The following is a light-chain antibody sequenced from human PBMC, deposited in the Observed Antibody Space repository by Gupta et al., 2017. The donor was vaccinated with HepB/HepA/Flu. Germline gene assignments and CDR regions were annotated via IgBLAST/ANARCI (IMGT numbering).Light chain of an antibody. CDR3: SEDTSSSKGV. Sequence: SALTQPSSVSGSPGPSITISCTGTTSDGGGYNYVSWYQQHPGKALILMIYDVTTRPAGVSNRFSGSKSGNTATMTISGHHEEDEDDYECSEDTSSSKGVFGTGTKVTVL. CDR1: TSDGGGYNY. V-gene: IGLV2-14*01. J-gene: IGLJ1*01. CDR2: DVT.